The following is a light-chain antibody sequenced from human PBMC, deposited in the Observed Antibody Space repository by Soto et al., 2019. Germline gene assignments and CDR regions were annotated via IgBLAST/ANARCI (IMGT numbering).Light chain of an antibody. Sequence: EIVLTQSPATLSLSPGERATLSCRASQSVSSYLAWYQQKPGQAPRLLIYDASNRATGIPARFSGSGSGTDFTLTISRLEPEDFALYHCQQRSNWPPTFGQGTKVDIK. CDR1: QSVSSY. CDR3: QQRSNWPPT. J-gene: IGKJ1*01. CDR2: DAS. V-gene: IGKV3-11*01.